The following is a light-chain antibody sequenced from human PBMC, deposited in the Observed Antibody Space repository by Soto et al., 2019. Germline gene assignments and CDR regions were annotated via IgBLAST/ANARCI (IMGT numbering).Light chain of an antibody. CDR2: SDY. Sequence: QSALTQPPSASGTPGQRVTISCSGGSSNIGSNFVYWYQQFPGTAPKPLIYSDYQRPSGVPDRFSASKSGTSASLAISGLRSEDEADYYCAAWDDSLSGPVFGGGTKLTVL. CDR1: SSNIGSNF. V-gene: IGLV1-47*02. CDR3: AAWDDSLSGPV. J-gene: IGLJ3*02.